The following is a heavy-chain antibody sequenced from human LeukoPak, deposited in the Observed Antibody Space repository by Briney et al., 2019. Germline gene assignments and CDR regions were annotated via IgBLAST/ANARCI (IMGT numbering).Heavy chain of an antibody. V-gene: IGHV1-46*01. J-gene: IGHJ4*02. Sequence: ASVKVSCKASGYTFTSYYMHWVRQAPGQGLEWMGIINPSGGSTSYAQKFQGRVTMARDTSTSTVYMELSSLRSEDTAVYYCARVGLERHFDYWGQGTLVTVSS. CDR1: GYTFTSYY. CDR2: INPSGGST. D-gene: IGHD1-1*01. CDR3: ARVGLERHFDY.